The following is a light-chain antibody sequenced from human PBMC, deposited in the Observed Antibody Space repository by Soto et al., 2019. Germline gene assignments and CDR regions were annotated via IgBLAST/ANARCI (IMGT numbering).Light chain of an antibody. CDR1: QSVSSY. CDR2: DAS. CDR3: QQRSNWPPTWT. Sequence: EIVLTQSPATLSLSPGERATLSCRASQSVSSYLAWYQQKPGQAPRLLIYDASNRATGIPARFSGSGSGTDFTLTIRSLEPEDFAVYYCQQRSNWPPTWTVGQGTKVEIK. J-gene: IGKJ1*01. V-gene: IGKV3-11*01.